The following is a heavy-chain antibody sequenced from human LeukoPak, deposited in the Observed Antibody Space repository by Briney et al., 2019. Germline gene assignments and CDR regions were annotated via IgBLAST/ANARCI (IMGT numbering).Heavy chain of an antibody. D-gene: IGHD3-22*01. Sequence: ASVKVSCKASGGTFSSHAISWVRQATGQGLEWMGWMNPNSGNTGYAQKFQGRVTITRNTSISTAYMELSSLRSEDTAVYYCARGSRWKASSGQSYYMDVWVKGTTVTVSS. CDR3: ARGSRWKASSGQSYYMDV. V-gene: IGHV1-8*03. CDR2: MNPNSGNT. CDR1: GGTFSSHA. J-gene: IGHJ6*03.